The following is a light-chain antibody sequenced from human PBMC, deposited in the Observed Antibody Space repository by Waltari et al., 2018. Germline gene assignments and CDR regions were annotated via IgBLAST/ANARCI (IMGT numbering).Light chain of an antibody. CDR1: QSISSY. Sequence: DIQMTQSPSSLSASVGDRVTITCRASQSISSYLNWYQQKPGKAPKPLLYAASSLQSGVPSRFSGSGSGTDFTLTISSLQPEDFATYYCQQSYSTLMYTFGQGTKLEIK. J-gene: IGKJ2*01. V-gene: IGKV1-39*01. CDR3: QQSYSTLMYT. CDR2: AAS.